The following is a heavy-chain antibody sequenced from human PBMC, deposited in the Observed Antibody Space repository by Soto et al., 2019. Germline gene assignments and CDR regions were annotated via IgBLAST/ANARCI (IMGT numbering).Heavy chain of an antibody. Sequence: EGSLRLSCAASASIFKGRGMHWVRHAPGKGLEWVAITRYDGSDEHYGDSVEGRFTISRDNSKNMLYLQMNSLRAEDTAVYYCARAGVGATTFFGFLDYWGQGT. CDR2: TRYDGSDE. CDR1: ASIFKGRG. CDR3: ARAGVGATTFFGFLDY. V-gene: IGHV3-33*08. D-gene: IGHD1-26*01. J-gene: IGHJ4*02.